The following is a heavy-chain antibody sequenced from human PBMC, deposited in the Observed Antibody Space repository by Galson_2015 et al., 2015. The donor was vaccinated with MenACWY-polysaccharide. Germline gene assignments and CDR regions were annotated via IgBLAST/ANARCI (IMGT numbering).Heavy chain of an antibody. CDR1: GFSFRSYW. CDR3: ARDTGVSRTDDLSFHL. Sequence: SLRLSCAASGFSFRSYWMSWVRQAPGKGLEWVADIKQDGSEEYYVDSVKGRFAISRDNARNSLYLQMNSLRAEDTAVYFCARDTGVSRTDDLSFHLLGRGSQVTVSS. D-gene: IGHD1-7*01. J-gene: IGHJ2*01. V-gene: IGHV3-7*01. CDR2: IKQDGSEE.